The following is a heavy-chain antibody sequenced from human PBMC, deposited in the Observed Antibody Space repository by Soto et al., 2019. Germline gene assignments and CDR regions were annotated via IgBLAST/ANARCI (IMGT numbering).Heavy chain of an antibody. CDR3: AKENDYSIIEYNWFDA. Sequence: EVILLESGGDLVAPGQSLRLSCVASGFRFSSYALTWVRQAPGKGLEWVADISGQGGTTYYADSVKGRFTISRDNSKNTLSLQMTSLRVEDTAVYYCAKENDYSIIEYNWFDAWGAGTLVSVSS. J-gene: IGHJ5*02. D-gene: IGHD4-4*01. V-gene: IGHV3-23*01. CDR2: ISGQGGTT. CDR1: GFRFSSYA.